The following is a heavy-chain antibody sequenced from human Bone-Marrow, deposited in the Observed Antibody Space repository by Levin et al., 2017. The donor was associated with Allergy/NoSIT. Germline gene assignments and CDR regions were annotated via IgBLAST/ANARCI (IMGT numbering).Heavy chain of an antibody. CDR1: GFTFSSYW. CDR3: ARDRGGNIVVVPAATSWFDP. CDR2: INSDGSST. Sequence: AGGSLRLSCAASGFTFSSYWMHWVRQAPGKGLVWVSRINSDGSSTSYADSVKGRFTISRDNAKNTLYLQMNSLRAEDTAVYYCARDRGGNIVVVPAATSWFDPWGQGTLVTVSS. V-gene: IGHV3-74*01. D-gene: IGHD2-2*01. J-gene: IGHJ5*02.